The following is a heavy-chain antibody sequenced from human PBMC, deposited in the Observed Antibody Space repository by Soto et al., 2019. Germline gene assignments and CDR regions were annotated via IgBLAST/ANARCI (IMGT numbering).Heavy chain of an antibody. CDR3: AIGRMYGSGSYLYYYYYLDV. V-gene: IGHV1-18*01. CDR1: GYTFTSYG. Sequence: ASVKVSCKASGYTFTSYGISWVRQAPGQGLEWMGWISAYNGNTNYAQKLQGRVTMTTDTSTSTAYMELRSLRSEDTAVYYCAIGRMYGSGSYLYYYYYLDVWGKGTTVTVSS. J-gene: IGHJ6*03. D-gene: IGHD3-10*01. CDR2: ISAYNGNT.